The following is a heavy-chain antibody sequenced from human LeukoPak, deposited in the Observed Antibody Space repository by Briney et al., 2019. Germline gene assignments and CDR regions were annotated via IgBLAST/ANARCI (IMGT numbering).Heavy chain of an antibody. CDR3: AKGDRITMVRGVPTDYYYYMDV. V-gene: IGHV3-30*02. CDR2: IRYDGSNK. Sequence: GRSLRLSCAASGFTFSSYGMHWVRQAPGKGLEWVAFIRYDGSNKYYADSVKGRFTISRDNSKNTLYLQMNSLRAEDTAVYYCAKGDRITMVRGVPTDYYYYMDVWGKGTTVTISS. J-gene: IGHJ6*03. CDR1: GFTFSSYG. D-gene: IGHD3-10*01.